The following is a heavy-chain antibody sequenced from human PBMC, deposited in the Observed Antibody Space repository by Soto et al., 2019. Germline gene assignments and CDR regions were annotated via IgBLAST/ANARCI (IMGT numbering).Heavy chain of an antibody. CDR1: GGTFSSHA. CDR3: ASPRTIFGVANNWFDP. D-gene: IGHD3-3*01. CDR2: IIPIFGTA. Sequence: SVKVSCKASGGTFSSHAISWVRQAPGQGLEWMGGIIPIFGTANYAQKFQGGVTITADESTSTAYMELSSLRSEDTAVYYCASPRTIFGVANNWFDPWGQGTLVTVSS. V-gene: IGHV1-69*13. J-gene: IGHJ5*02.